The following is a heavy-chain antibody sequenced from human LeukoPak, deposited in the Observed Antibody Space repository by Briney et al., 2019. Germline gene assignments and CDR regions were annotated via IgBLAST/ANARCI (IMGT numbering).Heavy chain of an antibody. CDR2: IKSKTEGETT. CDR3: TSAIMVTSFDY. D-gene: IGHD2-8*01. V-gene: IGHV3-15*01. CDR1: GFTFSNAW. J-gene: IGHJ4*02. Sequence: PGGSLRLSCAASGFTFSNAWMSWVRQAPGKGLEWVGRIKSKTEGETTDYAAPVKGRFTISRDDSKNTVYVQMNSLKTEDSAVYYCTSAIMVTSFDYWGQGTLVTVSS.